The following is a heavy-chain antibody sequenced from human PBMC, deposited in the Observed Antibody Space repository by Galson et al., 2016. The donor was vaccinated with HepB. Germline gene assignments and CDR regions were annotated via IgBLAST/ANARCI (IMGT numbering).Heavy chain of an antibody. Sequence: SVTVSCKASGYTFTSYDIHWVRQATGQGLEWMGWMNPNSGNTCYAQKFQGRVTLTRSTAKSTVYMELSSLRSEDMAMYYCARVEYASSTGANRFDYWGQGTLVTVSS. CDR3: ARVEYASSTGANRFDY. V-gene: IGHV1-8*02. J-gene: IGHJ4*02. CDR2: MNPNSGNT. D-gene: IGHD6-6*01. CDR1: GYTFTSYD.